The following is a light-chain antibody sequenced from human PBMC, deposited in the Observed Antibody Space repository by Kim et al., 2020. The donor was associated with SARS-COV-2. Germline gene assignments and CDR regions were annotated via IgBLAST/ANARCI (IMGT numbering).Light chain of an antibody. CDR3: AAWDDSLNGVV. CDR2: STT. CDR1: DTDIGGSS. Sequence: QLVLAQPPSASATPGQRVTISCSGSDTDIGGSSVNWYQHLPGTAPKLLIYSTTQRPSGVPDRFSGSKSGTSASLAISGLQSEDEADYYCAAWDDSLNGVVFGGGTQLTVL. V-gene: IGLV1-44*01. J-gene: IGLJ2*01.